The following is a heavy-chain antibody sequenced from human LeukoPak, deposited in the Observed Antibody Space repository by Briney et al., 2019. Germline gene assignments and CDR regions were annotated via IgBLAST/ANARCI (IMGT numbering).Heavy chain of an antibody. CDR1: GFTFSSYS. CDR2: ISSTSTYI. CDR3: ASTTVTTGY. Sequence: GGSLRLSCAASGFTFSSYSMNWVRQAPGKGLGWVSSISSTSTYIDYADSVKGRFTISRDNAKNSLYLQMNSLRVEDTAVYYCASTTVTTGYWGQGTLVTVSS. J-gene: IGHJ4*02. V-gene: IGHV3-21*01. D-gene: IGHD4-11*01.